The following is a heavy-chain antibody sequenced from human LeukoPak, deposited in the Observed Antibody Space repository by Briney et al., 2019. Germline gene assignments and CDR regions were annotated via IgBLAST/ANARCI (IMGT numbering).Heavy chain of an antibody. CDR2: ISSSSSYI. D-gene: IGHD6-13*01. CDR1: GFIFSSYW. CDR3: AKGEGAAAGT. V-gene: IGHV3-21*01. Sequence: GGSLRLSCAASGFIFSSYWMHWVRQAPGKGLVWVSSISSSSSYIYYADSVKGRFTISRVNAKNSLYLQMNSLRAEDTAVYYCAKGEGAAAGTWGQGTPVTVSS. J-gene: IGHJ4*02.